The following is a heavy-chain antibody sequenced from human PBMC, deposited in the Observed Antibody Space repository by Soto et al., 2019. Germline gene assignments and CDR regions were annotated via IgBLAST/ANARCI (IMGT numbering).Heavy chain of an antibody. V-gene: IGHV3-74*01. D-gene: IGHD3-9*01. CDR2: IKSDGSGT. Sequence: HPGGSLRLSCAASGFTFSSYWMHWVRQAPGKGLVWVSRIKSDGSGTYYADSVKGRLTISRDNAKNSLHLQMNSLRVEDTAMYFCARKPMTGSQSGAFDIWGQGTMVTVSS. J-gene: IGHJ3*02. CDR1: GFTFSSYW. CDR3: ARKPMTGSQSGAFDI.